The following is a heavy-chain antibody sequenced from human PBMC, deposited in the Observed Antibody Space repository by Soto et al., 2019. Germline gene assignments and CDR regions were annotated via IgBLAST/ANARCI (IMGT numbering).Heavy chain of an antibody. J-gene: IGHJ6*01. Sequence: QITLKESGPTLVKPTQTLTLTCTFSGLSLRTTGVGVGWGRQPPGKALEWLAILYWDDDKRYSPSLKSRLTITKDTSEKQVVLTMTNKDTVDTATYYCVQSRCGGDCLQIYSSHTDYGLDVWGQGTTVTVSS. CDR3: VQSRCGGDCLQIYSSHTDYGLDV. V-gene: IGHV2-5*02. CDR1: GLSLRTTGVG. CDR2: LYWDDDK. D-gene: IGHD2-21*02.